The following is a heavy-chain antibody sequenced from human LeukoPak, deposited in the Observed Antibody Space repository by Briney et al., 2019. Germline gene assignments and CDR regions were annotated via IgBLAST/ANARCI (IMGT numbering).Heavy chain of an antibody. J-gene: IGHJ4*02. V-gene: IGHV3-23*01. CDR1: GFTFSSYA. Sequence: GGSLRLSCAASGFTFSSYAMNWVRQAPGKGLEWVSAISGSGGSTYYADSVKGRFTISRDNSKNTLYLQMNSLRAEDTAVYYCAKGKDDSSGWYFFYWGQGTLVTISS. CDR3: AKGKDDSSGWYFFY. CDR2: ISGSGGST. D-gene: IGHD6-19*01.